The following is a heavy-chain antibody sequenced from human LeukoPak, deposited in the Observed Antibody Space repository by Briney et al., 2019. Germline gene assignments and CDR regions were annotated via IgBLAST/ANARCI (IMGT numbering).Heavy chain of an antibody. CDR3: ARRNGWYTS. CDR1: GGSISSFY. D-gene: IGHD6-19*01. Sequence: PSETLSLTCTVSGGSISSFYWSWIRQPPGKGLEWIGYIYHSESPNYNPSLKSRVTISVDTSKNQFSLKLTSVTAADTAVYYCARRNGWYTSWGQGTLVTVSS. J-gene: IGHJ5*02. V-gene: IGHV4-59*08. CDR2: IYHSESP.